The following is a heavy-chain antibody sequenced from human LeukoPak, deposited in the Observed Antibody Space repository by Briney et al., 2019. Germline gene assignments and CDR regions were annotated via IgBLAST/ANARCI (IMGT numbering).Heavy chain of an antibody. CDR1: GFTFSDYY. D-gene: IGHD2-8*01. CDR2: ISSSGSTI. CDR3: ARGGGDCTNGVCYNYWYFDL. J-gene: IGHJ2*01. V-gene: IGHV3-11*01. Sequence: GGSLRLSCAASGFTFSDYYMSWIRQAPGKGLEWVSYISSSGSTIYYADSVKGRFTISRDNAKNSLYLQMNSLRAEDTAVYYCARGGGDCTNGVCYNYWYFDLWGRGTLVTVSS.